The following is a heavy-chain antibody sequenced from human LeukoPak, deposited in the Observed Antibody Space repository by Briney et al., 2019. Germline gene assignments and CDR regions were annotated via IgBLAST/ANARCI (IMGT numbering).Heavy chain of an antibody. J-gene: IGHJ4*02. D-gene: IGHD6-19*01. CDR1: GFTFTSYA. V-gene: IGHV3-23*01. CDR3: AKEGYSSGWYGDY. Sequence: PGGSLRLSCAASGFTFTSYAMSWVRQAPGKGLEWVSSISDSGVNTYYADSVKGRFTISRDNSKNTLYLQMNSLRAEDTAVYYCAKEGYSSGWYGDYWGQGTLVTVSS. CDR2: ISDSGVNT.